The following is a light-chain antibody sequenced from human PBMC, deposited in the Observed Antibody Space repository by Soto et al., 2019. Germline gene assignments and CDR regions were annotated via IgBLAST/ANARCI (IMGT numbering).Light chain of an antibody. CDR2: DAS. V-gene: IGKV1-6*01. CDR1: QGIRSE. J-gene: IGKJ2*01. CDR3: LQDSIHPLT. Sequence: AIQMTQSPSSLSASVGDRVTITCRASQGIRSELGWYQQTPGKAPKLLIYDASRLQSGVPSRFSGTGSGTDFTLTIISLQPEDFATYYCLQDSIHPLTFGQGTKLEIK.